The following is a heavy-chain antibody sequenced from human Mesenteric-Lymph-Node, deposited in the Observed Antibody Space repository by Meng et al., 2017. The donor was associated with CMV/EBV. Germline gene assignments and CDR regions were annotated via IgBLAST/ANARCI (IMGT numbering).Heavy chain of an antibody. J-gene: IGHJ4*02. CDR1: GYTFTGYY. CDR2: INPNSGGT. Sequence: ASVKVSCKASGYTFTGYYMHWVRQAPGQGLEWMGWINPNSGGTNYAQKFQGRVTMTRDTSISTAYMELRSLRSDDTAVYYCARVISWQQLAPGGYWGQGTLVTVSS. CDR3: ARVISWQQLAPGGY. V-gene: IGHV1-2*02. D-gene: IGHD6-13*01.